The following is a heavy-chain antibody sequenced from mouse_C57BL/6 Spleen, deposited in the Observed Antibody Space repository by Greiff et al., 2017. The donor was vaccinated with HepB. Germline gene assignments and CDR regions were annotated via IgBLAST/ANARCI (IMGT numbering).Heavy chain of an antibody. CDR2: INYDGSST. V-gene: IGHV5-16*01. Sequence: EVQRVESEGGLVQPGSSMKLSCTASGFTFSDYYMAWVRQVPEKGLEWVANINYDGSSTYYLDSLKSRFIISRDNAKNILYLQMSSLKSEDTATYYCARPYYYCSSGWYFDVWGTGTTVTVSS. J-gene: IGHJ1*03. CDR3: ARPYYYCSSGWYFDV. CDR1: GFTFSDYY. D-gene: IGHD1-1*01.